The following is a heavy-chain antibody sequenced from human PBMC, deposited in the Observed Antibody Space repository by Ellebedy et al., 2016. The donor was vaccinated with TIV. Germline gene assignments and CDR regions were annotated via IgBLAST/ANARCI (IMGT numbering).Heavy chain of an antibody. CDR2: IYPGDSDT. J-gene: IGHJ4*02. Sequence: GEFLKISCKGSGYSFTSYWVGWVRQMPGKGLEWMGIIYPGDSDTRYSPSFQGQVTISADKSISTAYLQWSSLKASDTAMYYCARRPFRSRSLYDYWGQGTLVTVSS. CDR1: GYSFTSYW. D-gene: IGHD3-3*01. CDR3: ARRPFRSRSLYDY. V-gene: IGHV5-51*01.